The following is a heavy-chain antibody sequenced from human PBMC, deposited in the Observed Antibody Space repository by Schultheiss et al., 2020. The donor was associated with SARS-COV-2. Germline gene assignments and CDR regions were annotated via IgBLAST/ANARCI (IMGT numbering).Heavy chain of an antibody. D-gene: IGHD6-13*01. Sequence: GSLRLSCAVYGGSFSGYYWSWIRQPPGKGLEWIGEINHSGSTNYNPSLKSRVTISVDTSKNQFSLKLSSVTAADTAVYYCARRRAKAAAGFFDYWGQGTLVTVSS. CDR2: INHSGST. CDR1: GGSFSGYY. CDR3: ARRRAKAAAGFFDY. V-gene: IGHV4-34*01. J-gene: IGHJ4*02.